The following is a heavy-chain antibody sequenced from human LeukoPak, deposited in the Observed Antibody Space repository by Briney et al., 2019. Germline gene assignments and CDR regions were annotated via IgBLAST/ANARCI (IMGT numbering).Heavy chain of an antibody. Sequence: GGSLRLSCADSGFTFSSHWMHWVRQAPGKGLVWVSRIKYDASSTSYADSVKGRFTISRDNAKNTLYLQMNSLRAEDTAVYARGATYAYYQDYWGQGTLVTVSS. CDR3: GATYAYYQDY. D-gene: IGHD1-26*01. CDR2: IKYDASST. J-gene: IGHJ4*02. CDR1: GFTFSSHW. V-gene: IGHV3-74*01.